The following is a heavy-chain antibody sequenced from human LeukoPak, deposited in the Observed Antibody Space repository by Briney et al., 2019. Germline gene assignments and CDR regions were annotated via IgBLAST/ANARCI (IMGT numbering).Heavy chain of an antibody. CDR2: FDPEDGET. Sequence: ASVKVSCKVSAYTLTDFSKRWVRLAPGKGLEWMGGFDPEDGETIYAQKFQGRVTMTEDTSTDTAYMELSSLRSEDTAVYYCATYYYDSSCEGFIDYWGQGTLVTVSS. CDR3: ATYYYDSSCEGFIDY. V-gene: IGHV1-24*01. J-gene: IGHJ4*02. CDR1: AYTLTDFS. D-gene: IGHD3-22*01.